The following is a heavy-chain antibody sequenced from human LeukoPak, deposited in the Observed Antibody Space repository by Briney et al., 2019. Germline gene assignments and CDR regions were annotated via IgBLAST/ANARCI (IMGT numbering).Heavy chain of an antibody. D-gene: IGHD3-22*01. CDR2: INQSGNT. J-gene: IGHJ5*02. CDR3: ARHRRYYYDSSDYYSGHRRLNWIDP. V-gene: IGHV4-34*01. CDR1: GGSFSGYH. Sequence: PSETLSLTCGVYGGSFSGYHWNWIRQPPGKGLEWIGEINQSGNTNYNPSLKSRVTISVDMSKSQFSLKLRSTTAADTAVYYCARHRRYYYDSSDYYSGHRRLNWIDPWGQGTLVTVSS.